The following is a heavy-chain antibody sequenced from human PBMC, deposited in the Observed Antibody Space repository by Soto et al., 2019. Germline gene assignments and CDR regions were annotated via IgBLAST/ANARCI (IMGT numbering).Heavy chain of an antibody. V-gene: IGHV3-23*01. CDR1: GFTFRNYP. D-gene: IGHD2-2*01. CDR2: ISGSGVDT. J-gene: IGHJ4*02. CDR3: AKGGLLPRANRWF. Sequence: GSLRLSCSTSGFTFRNYPMTWVRQAPGKGLDWVSTISGSGVDTYYPNSVKGRVIISRDNSKNTLYLQINSLRAEGTAVYYCAKGGLLPRANRWFWGQGTLVTVSS.